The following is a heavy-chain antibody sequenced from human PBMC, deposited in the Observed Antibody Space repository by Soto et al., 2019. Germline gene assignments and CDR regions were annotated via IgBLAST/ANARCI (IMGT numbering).Heavy chain of an antibody. CDR1: GGSISSGDYY. CDR3: ARVSRYYDSSVDY. V-gene: IGHV4-30-4*01. CDR2: IYYSGST. Sequence: TSETLSLTCTVSGGSISSGDYYWSWIRQPPGKGLEWIGYIYYSGSTYYNPSLKSRVTISVDTSKNQFSLKLSSVTAADTAVYYCARVSRYYDSSVDYWGQGTLVTVSS. D-gene: IGHD3-22*01. J-gene: IGHJ4*02.